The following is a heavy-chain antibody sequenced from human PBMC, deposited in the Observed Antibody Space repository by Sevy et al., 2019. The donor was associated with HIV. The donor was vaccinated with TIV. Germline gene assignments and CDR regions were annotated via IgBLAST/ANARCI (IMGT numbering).Heavy chain of an antibody. D-gene: IGHD6-6*01. CDR3: ARLMGIAARTTAFDI. V-gene: IGHV3-11*01. J-gene: IGHJ3*02. CDR2: ISSSGSTI. Sequence: GGSLRHSCAASGFTFSDYYMSWIRQAPGKGLEWVSYISSSGSTIYYADSVKGRFTISRDNAKNSLYLQMNSLRAEDTAVYYCARLMGIAARTTAFDIWGQGTMVTVSS. CDR1: GFTFSDYY.